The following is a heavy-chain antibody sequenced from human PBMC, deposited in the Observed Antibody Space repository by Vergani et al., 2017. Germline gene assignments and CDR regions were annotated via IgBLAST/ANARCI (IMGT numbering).Heavy chain of an antibody. CDR2: IYYSGSI. J-gene: IGHJ3*02. CDR3: ARDGLGYTYGTTGAFDI. V-gene: IGHV4-61*01. Sequence: QVQLQESGPGLVKASETLSLTCTVSGGSVSSGNYYWSWLRQPPGKGLEWIGYIYYSGSIHYNPSLKSRVTISEDTSKNQFSLKLRSVTAADTAVYYCARDGLGYTYGTTGAFDIWGQGTMVTVSS. D-gene: IGHD5-18*01. CDR1: GGSVSSGNYY.